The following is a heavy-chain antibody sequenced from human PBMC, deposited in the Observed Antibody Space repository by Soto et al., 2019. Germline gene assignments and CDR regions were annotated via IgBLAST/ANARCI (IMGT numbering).Heavy chain of an antibody. D-gene: IGHD5-18*01. CDR1: GFTFSSYG. J-gene: IGHJ6*02. CDR2: IWYDGSNK. Sequence: GGSLRLSCAASGFTFSSYGMHWVRQAPGKGLEWVAVIWYDGSNKYYADSVKGRFTISRDNSKNTLYLQMNSLRAEDTAVYYCARDLSDLSEYSYGYIDYYSYAMEVWGQGTTVTV. CDR3: ARDLSDLSEYSYGYIDYYSYAMEV. V-gene: IGHV3-33*01.